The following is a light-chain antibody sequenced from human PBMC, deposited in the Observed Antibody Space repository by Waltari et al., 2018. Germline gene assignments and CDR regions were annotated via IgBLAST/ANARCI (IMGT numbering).Light chain of an antibody. V-gene: IGKV4-1*01. CDR3: QQYRSLPYT. Sequence: DIVMTKPPASLAVLQGERATPNCKPGQSVLYSSNYTDYLSWYQQEPGQSPKLLFYLASTREAGVPDRCSGSGAGTDFSLTIIYLQAVEGAVYYCQQYRSLPYTFGQGTKLEIK. CDR2: LAS. CDR1: QSVLYSSNYTDY. J-gene: IGKJ2*01.